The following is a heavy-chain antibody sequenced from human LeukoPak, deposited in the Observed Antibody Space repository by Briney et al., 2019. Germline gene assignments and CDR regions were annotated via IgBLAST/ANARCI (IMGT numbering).Heavy chain of an antibody. J-gene: IGHJ4*02. CDR1: GYTFTGYY. Sequence: ASVKVSCKASGYTFTGYYMHWVRQAPGQGLEWMGWINPNRGGTNYAQKFQGRVNMTRDTSISTTYMELNRLRSDDTAVYYCARVWRNYYDGSGYLVYWGQGTLVTVSS. CDR3: ARVWRNYYDGSGYLVY. CDR2: INPNRGGT. V-gene: IGHV1-2*02. D-gene: IGHD3-22*01.